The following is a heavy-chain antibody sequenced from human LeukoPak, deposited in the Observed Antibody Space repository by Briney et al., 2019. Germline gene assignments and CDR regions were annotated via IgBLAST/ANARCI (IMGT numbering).Heavy chain of an antibody. CDR3: ARLQYCGGDCSPL. CDR2: IDPSDSYT. V-gene: IGHV5-10-1*01. Sequence: GASLNISCKGSGYSFTSYWISWVRQLPGKGLEWMGRIDPSDSYTNYSTPFQGHVTISADKSISTAYLQWSSLKASDTAMYYCARLQYCGGDCSPLWGQGTMVTVSS. CDR1: GYSFTSYW. D-gene: IGHD2-21*02. J-gene: IGHJ3*01.